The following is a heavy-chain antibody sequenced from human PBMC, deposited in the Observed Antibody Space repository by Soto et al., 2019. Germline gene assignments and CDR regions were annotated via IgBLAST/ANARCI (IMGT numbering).Heavy chain of an antibody. CDR2: IIPISGTA. V-gene: IGHV1-69*01. D-gene: IGHD2-2*01. CDR3: ARSQGSSTCLEIYYYYYYGMDV. Sequence: QVQLVQSGAEVKKPGSSVKVSCKASGGTFSSYAISWVRQAPGQGLEWMGGIIPISGTANYAQKFQGRVTIIADVSTSTAYMELSSLRSEDTAVYYCARSQGSSTCLEIYYYYYYGMDVWGQGTTVPVSS. CDR1: GGTFSSYA. J-gene: IGHJ6*02.